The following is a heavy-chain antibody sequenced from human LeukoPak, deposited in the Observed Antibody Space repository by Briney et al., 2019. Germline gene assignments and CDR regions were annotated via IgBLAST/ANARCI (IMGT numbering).Heavy chain of an antibody. J-gene: IGHJ4*02. D-gene: IGHD5-18*01. CDR3: ARDYVDTAMFGGY. CDR2: ISYDGSNK. V-gene: IGHV3-30-3*01. Sequence: GRSLRLSCAASGFTFSSYAMHWVRQAPGKGLEWVAVISYDGSNKYYADSVKGRFTISRDNSKNTLYLQMNSLRAEDTAVYYCARDYVDTAMFGGYWGQGTLVTVSS. CDR1: GFTFSSYA.